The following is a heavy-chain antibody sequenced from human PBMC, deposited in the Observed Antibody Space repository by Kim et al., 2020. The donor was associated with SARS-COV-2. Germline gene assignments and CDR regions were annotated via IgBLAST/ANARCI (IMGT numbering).Heavy chain of an antibody. V-gene: IGHV4-39*01. CDR1: GGSISSSSYY. D-gene: IGHD3-10*01. Sequence: SETLSLTCTVSGGSISSSSYYWGWIRQPPGKWLEWIGSIYYSGSTYYNPSLKSRVTISVDTSKNQFSLKLSSVTAADTAVYYCARHESTMVRGDKTPFDYWGQGTLVPVSS. J-gene: IGHJ4*02. CDR2: IYYSGST. CDR3: ARHESTMVRGDKTPFDY.